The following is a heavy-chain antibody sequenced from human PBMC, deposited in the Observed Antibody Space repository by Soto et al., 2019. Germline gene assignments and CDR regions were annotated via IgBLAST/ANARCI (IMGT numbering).Heavy chain of an antibody. J-gene: IGHJ4*02. CDR1: GFTFSTFA. D-gene: IGHD3-9*01. Sequence: GGSLRLSCAASGFTFSTFAMSWFRQAPGRGLEWVGFIRSKAYGGTTEYAASVKGRFTISRDDSKSIAYLQMNSLKTEDTAVYYCTRVVRYFDWPSDYWGQGTLVTVSS. CDR3: TRVVRYFDWPSDY. CDR2: IRSKAYGGTT. V-gene: IGHV3-49*03.